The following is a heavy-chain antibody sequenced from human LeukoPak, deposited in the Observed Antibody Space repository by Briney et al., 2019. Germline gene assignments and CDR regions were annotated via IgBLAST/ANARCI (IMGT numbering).Heavy chain of an antibody. CDR3: AKRAPPGTALGVPYYFDH. D-gene: IGHD6-19*01. CDR1: GFTFNSYA. J-gene: IGHJ4*02. CDR2: VGGSGSDT. Sequence: PGGSLRLSCAASGFTFNSYAMSWFRQAPGTGLEWVSSVGGSGSDTFYVDSVKGRFTISRDNSNNAVYLQMNSLRAEDTALYYCAKRAPPGTALGVPYYFDHCGQGTLVTVSS. V-gene: IGHV3-23*01.